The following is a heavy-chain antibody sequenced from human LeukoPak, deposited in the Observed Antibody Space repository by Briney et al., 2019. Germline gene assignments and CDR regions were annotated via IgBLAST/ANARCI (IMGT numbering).Heavy chain of an antibody. Sequence: GGSLRLSCAASGFTFSSYSMNWVRQAPGKGLEWVSSISSSSSYIYYADSVKGRFTISRDNAKNSLYLQMNSLRAEDTAAYYCARDGVYYDFWSVNWFDPWGQGTLVTVSS. CDR2: ISSSSSYI. D-gene: IGHD3-3*01. CDR1: GFTFSSYS. CDR3: ARDGVYYDFWSVNWFDP. J-gene: IGHJ5*02. V-gene: IGHV3-21*01.